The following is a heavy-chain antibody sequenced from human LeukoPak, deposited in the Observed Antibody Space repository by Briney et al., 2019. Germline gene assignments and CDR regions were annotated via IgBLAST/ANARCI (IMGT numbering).Heavy chain of an antibody. D-gene: IGHD6-13*01. CDR2: IYYSGST. Sequence: SEILSLTCTVSGGSISSSSYYWGWIRQPPGKGLEWIGSIYYSGSTYYNPSLKSRVTISVDTSKNQFSLKLSSVTAADTAVYYCARVIAAAGPYYFDYWGQGTLVTVSS. V-gene: IGHV4-39*07. CDR1: GGSISSSSYY. J-gene: IGHJ4*02. CDR3: ARVIAAAGPYYFDY.